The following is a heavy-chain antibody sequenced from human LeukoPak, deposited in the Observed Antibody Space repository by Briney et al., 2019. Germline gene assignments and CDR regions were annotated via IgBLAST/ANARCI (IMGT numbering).Heavy chain of an antibody. J-gene: IGHJ4*02. D-gene: IGHD3-22*01. V-gene: IGHV1-69*05. Sequence: SVKVSCKASEGTFSSYAISWVRQAPGQGLEWMGGIIPIFGTANYAQKFQGRVTITTDESTSTAYMELSSLRSEDTAVYYCASGLGYYDSSGYYTDLDYWGQGTLVTVSS. CDR1: EGTFSSYA. CDR3: ASGLGYYDSSGYYTDLDY. CDR2: IIPIFGTA.